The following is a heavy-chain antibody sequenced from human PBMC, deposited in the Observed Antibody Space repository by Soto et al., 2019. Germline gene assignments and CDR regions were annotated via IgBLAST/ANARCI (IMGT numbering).Heavy chain of an antibody. CDR3: AKGEEEQWLVRSIWVDY. CDR1: GFTFSSYA. CDR2: ISGSGGST. V-gene: IGHV3-23*01. Sequence: GGSLRLSCAASGFTFSSYAMSWARQAPGKGLEWVSAISGSGGSTYYADSVKGRFTISRDNSKNTLYLQMNSLRAEDTAVYYCAKGEEEQWLVRSIWVDYWGQGTLVTVSS. D-gene: IGHD6-19*01. J-gene: IGHJ4*02.